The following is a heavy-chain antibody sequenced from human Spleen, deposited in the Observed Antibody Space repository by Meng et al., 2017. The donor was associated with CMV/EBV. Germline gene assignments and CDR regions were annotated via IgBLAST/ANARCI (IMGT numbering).Heavy chain of an antibody. CDR1: DYY. Sequence: DYYMTWIRQAPGKGLEWISSISSNESVIYYGDSVKGRFTIARDNAKNSLHLQMSSLRAEDTAVYYCARGVWVGYCPNVFCFNNWFDPWGQGTLVTVSS. V-gene: IGHV3-11*01. CDR3: ARGVWVGYCPNVFCFNNWFDP. D-gene: IGHD2-8*01. CDR2: ISSNESVI. J-gene: IGHJ5*02.